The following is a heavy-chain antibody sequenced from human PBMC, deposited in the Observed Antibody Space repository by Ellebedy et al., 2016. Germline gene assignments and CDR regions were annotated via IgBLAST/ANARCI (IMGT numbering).Heavy chain of an antibody. J-gene: IGHJ4*02. D-gene: IGHD3-10*01. CDR1: GGSISSGGYY. Sequence: SETLSLXCTVSGGSISSGGYYWSWIRQHPGKGLEWIGYIYYSGSTYYNPSLKSRVTISVDTSKNQFSLKLSSVTAADTAVYYCARSYGSGSYNLGNWGQGTLVTVSS. CDR3: ARSYGSGSYNLGN. CDR2: IYYSGST. V-gene: IGHV4-31*03.